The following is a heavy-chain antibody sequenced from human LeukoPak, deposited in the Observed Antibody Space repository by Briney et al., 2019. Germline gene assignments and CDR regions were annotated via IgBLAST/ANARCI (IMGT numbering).Heavy chain of an antibody. CDR2: MSYDGSNK. V-gene: IGHV3-30-3*01. J-gene: IGHJ4*02. Sequence: GGSLRLSCAASGFTFSSYAMHWVRQAPGKGLEWVAVMSYDGSNKYYADSVKGRFTISRDNSKNTLYLQMNSLRAEDTAVYYCARDPIAVAWFDYWGQGTLVTVSS. D-gene: IGHD6-19*01. CDR3: ARDPIAVAWFDY. CDR1: GFTFSSYA.